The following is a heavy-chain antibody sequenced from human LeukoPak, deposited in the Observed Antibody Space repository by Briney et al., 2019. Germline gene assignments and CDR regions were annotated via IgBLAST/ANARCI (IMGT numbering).Heavy chain of an antibody. V-gene: IGHV1-2*02. Sequence: ASVKVSCKASGYTFTAYYMHWVRQAPGQGLEWMGWINPNYGGTNYAQKFQGRVTMTRDTSISTAYMELSRLRSDDTAVYYCASTGQQLVDGDWFDPWGQGTLVTVSS. CDR3: ASTGQQLVDGDWFDP. CDR1: GYTFTAYY. D-gene: IGHD6-13*01. J-gene: IGHJ5*02. CDR2: INPNYGGT.